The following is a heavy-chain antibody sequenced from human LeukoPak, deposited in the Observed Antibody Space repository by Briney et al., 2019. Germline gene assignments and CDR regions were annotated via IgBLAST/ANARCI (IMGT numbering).Heavy chain of an antibody. V-gene: IGHV3-9*01. J-gene: IGHJ4*02. D-gene: IGHD1-26*01. CDR1: GFTFDDYA. CDR2: ISWNSGSI. CDR3: ATPRGSGSYLAFDY. Sequence: SLRLSCAASGFTFDDYAMHWVRQAPGKGLEWVSGISWNSGSIGYADSVKGRFTISRDNAKNTLYLQMNSLRAEDTAVYYCATPRGSGSYLAFDYWGQGTLVTVSS.